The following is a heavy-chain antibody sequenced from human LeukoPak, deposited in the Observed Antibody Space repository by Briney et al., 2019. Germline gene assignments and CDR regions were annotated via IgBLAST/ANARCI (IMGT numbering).Heavy chain of an antibody. J-gene: IGHJ6*03. Sequence: PSETLSLTCTVSGGSISSYYWSWIRQPPGKGLEWIGYIYYSGYTNYNPSLKSRVTISVDTSKNQFSLKLSSVTAADTAVYYCARVNWGYCSSTSCFHYYYYMDVWGKGTTVTISS. D-gene: IGHD2-2*01. CDR1: GGSISSYY. V-gene: IGHV4-59*01. CDR2: IYYSGYT. CDR3: ARVNWGYCSSTSCFHYYYYMDV.